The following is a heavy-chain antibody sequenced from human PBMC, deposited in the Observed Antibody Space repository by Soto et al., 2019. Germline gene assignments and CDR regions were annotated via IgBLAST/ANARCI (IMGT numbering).Heavy chain of an antibody. CDR3: ASIKDYGDYGGYYYGMDV. V-gene: IGHV1-18*04. Sequence: GASVKVSCKASGYTFTSYGISWVRQAPGQGLEWMGWISAYNGNTNYAQKLQGRVTMTTDTSTSTAYMELRSLRSDDTAVYYCASIKDYGDYGGYYYGMDVWGQGXTVTVSS. CDR2: ISAYNGNT. CDR1: GYTFTSYG. J-gene: IGHJ6*02. D-gene: IGHD4-17*01.